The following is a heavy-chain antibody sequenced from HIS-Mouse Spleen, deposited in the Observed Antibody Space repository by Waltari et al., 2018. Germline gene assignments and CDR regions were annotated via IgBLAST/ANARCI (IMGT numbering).Heavy chain of an antibody. CDR2: IYYSGST. V-gene: IGHV4-39*07. CDR3: AREIPYSSSWYDWYFDL. J-gene: IGHJ2*01. Sequence: QLQLQESGPGLVKPSETLSLTCTVSGGSIRSRCYHWGGIRQPPGKGLEWIGCIYYSGSTYYNPSLKSRVTISVDTSKNQFSLKLSSVTAADTAVYYCAREIPYSSSWYDWYFDLWGRGTLVTVSS. D-gene: IGHD6-13*01. CDR1: GGSIRSRCYH.